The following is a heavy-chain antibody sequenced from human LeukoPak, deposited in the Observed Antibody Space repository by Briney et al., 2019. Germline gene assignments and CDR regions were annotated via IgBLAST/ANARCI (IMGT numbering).Heavy chain of an antibody. V-gene: IGHV3-72*01. Sequence: GGSLRLSCVASGFTLSDHNMDWVRQATGKGLEWVGRSRKRGNKYVTENAASVKGRFTISRDDSNNSLYLQMNSLRTEDTAVYYCAREGYNYGSDAFDIWGQGTMVTVSS. CDR1: GFTLSDHN. CDR2: SRKRGNKYVT. J-gene: IGHJ3*02. CDR3: AREGYNYGSDAFDI. D-gene: IGHD5-18*01.